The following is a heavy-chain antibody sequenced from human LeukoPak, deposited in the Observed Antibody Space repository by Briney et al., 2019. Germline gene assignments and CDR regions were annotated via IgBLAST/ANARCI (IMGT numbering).Heavy chain of an antibody. CDR1: GGSISSSSYY. Sequence: SETLSLTCTVPGGSISSSSYYWGGIRQPPGKGLEWIGSIYYSGSTYYNPSLKSRVTISVDTSKNQFSLKLSSVTAADTAVYYCARGYCTNAVCSLGPTQAWGQGTLVTVSS. CDR2: IYYSGST. V-gene: IGHV4-39*07. J-gene: IGHJ4*02. D-gene: IGHD2-8*01. CDR3: ARGYCTNAVCSLGPTQA.